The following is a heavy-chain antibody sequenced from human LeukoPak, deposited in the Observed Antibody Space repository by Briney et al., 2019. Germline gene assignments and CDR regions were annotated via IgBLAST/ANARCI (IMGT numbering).Heavy chain of an antibody. V-gene: IGHV3-11*01. D-gene: IGHD2-2*01. CDR1: GFTFSDYY. J-gene: IGHJ6*02. CDR3: ARANSIRYYYYYGMDV. Sequence: GGSLRLSCAASGFTFSDYYMSWIRQAPGKGLEWVSYISSSGSTIYYADSVKGRFTISRDNAKNSLYLQMNSLRAGDTAVYYCARANSIRYYYYYGMDVWGQGTTVTVSS. CDR2: ISSSGSTI.